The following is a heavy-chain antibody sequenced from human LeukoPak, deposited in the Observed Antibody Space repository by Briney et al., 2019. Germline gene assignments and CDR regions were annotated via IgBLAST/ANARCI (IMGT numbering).Heavy chain of an antibody. CDR3: AKDRAEMTTILGGGIFDY. V-gene: IGHV3-30*18. D-gene: IGHD5-24*01. J-gene: IGHJ4*02. CDR1: GFTFSSYG. Sequence: PGRSLRLSCAASGFTFSSYGMHWVRQAPGKGLEWVAVISYDGSNKYYADSVKGRFTISRDNSKNTLYLQMNSLRAEDTAVYYYAKDRAEMTTILGGGIFDYWGQGTLVTVSS. CDR2: ISYDGSNK.